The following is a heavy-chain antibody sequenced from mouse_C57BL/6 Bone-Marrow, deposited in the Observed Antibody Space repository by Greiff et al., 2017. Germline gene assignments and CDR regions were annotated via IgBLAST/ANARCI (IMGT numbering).Heavy chain of an antibody. Sequence: QVQLKESGAELMKPGASVKLSCKATGYTFTGYWIEWVKQRPGHGLEWIGEILPGSGSTNYNEKFKGKATFTADTSSNTAYMQISSLTTEDSAIYYCARGYGSSYWYFDVWGTGTTVTVSS. J-gene: IGHJ1*03. CDR1: GYTFTGYW. V-gene: IGHV1-9*01. CDR3: ARGYGSSYWYFDV. D-gene: IGHD1-1*01. CDR2: ILPGSGST.